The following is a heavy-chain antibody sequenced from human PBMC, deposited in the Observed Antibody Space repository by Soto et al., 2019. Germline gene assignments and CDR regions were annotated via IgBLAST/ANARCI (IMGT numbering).Heavy chain of an antibody. V-gene: IGHV3-7*01. Sequence: GGSLRLSCAASGFTFSSYWMSWVRQAPGKGLEWVANIKQDGSEKYYVDSVKGRFTISRDNAKNSLYLQMNSLRAEDTAVYYCARDHDSLTSYYYGMDVWGQGTTVTVSS. J-gene: IGHJ6*02. CDR1: GFTFSSYW. CDR3: ARDHDSLTSYYYGMDV. CDR2: IKQDGSEK. D-gene: IGHD3-9*01.